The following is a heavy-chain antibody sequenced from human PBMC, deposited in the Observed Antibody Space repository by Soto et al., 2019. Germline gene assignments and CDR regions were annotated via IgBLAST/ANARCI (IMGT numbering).Heavy chain of an antibody. CDR2: INPSGGST. CDR1: GYTFTSYY. CDR3: ASRYIDGYSMYNWFDP. J-gene: IGHJ5*02. V-gene: IGHV1-46*01. Sequence: ASVKVSCKASGYTFTSYYMHWVRQAPGQGLEWMGIINPSGGSTSYAQKFQGRVTITADKSTSTAYMELSSLRSEDTAVYYCASRYIDGYSMYNWFDPWGQGTLVTVSS. D-gene: IGHD4-4*01.